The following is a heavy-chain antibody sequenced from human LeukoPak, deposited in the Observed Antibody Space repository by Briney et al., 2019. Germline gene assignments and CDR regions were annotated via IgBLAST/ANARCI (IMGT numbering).Heavy chain of an antibody. CDR3: ARGPFGVVTRSGFDP. CDR2: IYNGGST. J-gene: IGHJ5*02. V-gene: IGHV3-53*01. D-gene: IGHD3-3*01. Sequence: GGSLRLSCAACGFLVSSNYMRWVREAPGRGLEGVSVIYNGGSTYYAESVKGRFTISRDNYKNPLYLQMNSLRDEDTAVYYCARGPFGVVTRSGFDPWGQGTLVTVSS. CDR1: GFLVSSNY.